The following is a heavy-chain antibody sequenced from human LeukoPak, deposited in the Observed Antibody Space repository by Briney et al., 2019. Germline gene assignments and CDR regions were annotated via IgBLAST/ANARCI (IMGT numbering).Heavy chain of an antibody. Sequence: PWGSLRLSCAASGFTFSSYSMNWVRQAPGKGLEWVSYISSSGSTIHYADSVKGRFTISRDNAKNSLYLQMNSLRAEDTAVYYCARDSGTSYSSGWYDYWGQGTLVTVSS. D-gene: IGHD6-19*01. V-gene: IGHV3-48*04. CDR3: ARDSGTSYSSGWYDY. CDR2: ISSSGSTI. CDR1: GFTFSSYS. J-gene: IGHJ4*02.